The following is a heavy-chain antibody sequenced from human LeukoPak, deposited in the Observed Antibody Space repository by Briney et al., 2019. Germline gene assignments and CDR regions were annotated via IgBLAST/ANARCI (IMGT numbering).Heavy chain of an antibody. CDR1: ADSFSDYY. D-gene: IGHD3-10*01. V-gene: IGHV4-34*01. CDR2: INSSGGT. CDR3: ARGKTTKTYYFGSGSYSVWFDP. J-gene: IGHJ5*02. Sequence: SETLSLTCAVYADSFSDYYWSWIRQPPGKGLEWVGGINSSGGTDYNPSLKSRVTISVDTSKNQFSLKLTSVTAADTAVYYCARGKTTKTYYFGSGSYSVWFDPWGQGTLVTASS.